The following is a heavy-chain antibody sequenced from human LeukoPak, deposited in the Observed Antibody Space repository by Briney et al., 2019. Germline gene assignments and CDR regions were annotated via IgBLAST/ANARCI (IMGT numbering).Heavy chain of an antibody. CDR2: ISGSGGST. J-gene: IGHJ4*02. V-gene: IGHV3-23*01. CDR3: AKEVGSSEFSY. CDR1: GLTFSSYA. Sequence: GGSLRVSCAASGLTFSSYAMSWVRHAPGKGLEWVSAISGSGGSTYYADSVQGRFTISRDNSKNTLYLQMNSLRAEDTAVYYCAKEVGSSEFSYWGQGTLATVSS. D-gene: IGHD3-10*01.